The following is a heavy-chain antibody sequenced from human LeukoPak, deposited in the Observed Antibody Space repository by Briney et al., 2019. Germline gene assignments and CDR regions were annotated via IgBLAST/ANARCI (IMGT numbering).Heavy chain of an antibody. CDR3: ATIDY. CDR1: GFTFSNYG. Sequence: GGSLRLSCAASGFTFSNYGMTWVRQAPGRGLEWVSGVSNGGTNTYYTDSVKGRFTISRDNSKNTLYLQMNSLRAEDTAVYYCATIDYWGQGTLVTVSS. J-gene: IGHJ4*02. CDR2: VSNGGTNT. V-gene: IGHV3-23*01.